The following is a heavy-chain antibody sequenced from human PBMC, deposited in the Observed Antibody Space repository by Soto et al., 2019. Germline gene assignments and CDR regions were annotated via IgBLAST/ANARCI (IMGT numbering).Heavy chain of an antibody. Sequence: QVQLQESGPGLVKPSQTLSLTCTVSGASISSGGYYWSWIRQHPVKRLEWIGYIYYSGSTDYNPYLKRRVSISVDTSKNQFSLKLSSVTAADTAVYYWARERHGVLVPAANPGHFDYWGQGTLVTVSS. V-gene: IGHV4-31*03. D-gene: IGHD2-2*01. J-gene: IGHJ4*02. CDR2: IYYSGST. CDR3: ARERHGVLVPAANPGHFDY. CDR1: GASISSGGYY.